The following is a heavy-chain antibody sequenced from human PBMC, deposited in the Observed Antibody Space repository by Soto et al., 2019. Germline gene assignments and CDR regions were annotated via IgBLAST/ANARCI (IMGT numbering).Heavy chain of an antibody. J-gene: IGHJ4*02. CDR1: GGSISSYY. V-gene: IGHV4-59*01. CDR2: IYYSGST. CDR3: ARAICTNGVCEFDY. D-gene: IGHD2-8*01. Sequence: SETLSLTCTVSGGSISSYYWSWIRQPPGKGLEWIGYIYYSGSTNYNPSLKSRVTISVDTSKNQFSLKLSSVTAADTAVYYCARAICTNGVCEFDYWGQGTLVTVSS.